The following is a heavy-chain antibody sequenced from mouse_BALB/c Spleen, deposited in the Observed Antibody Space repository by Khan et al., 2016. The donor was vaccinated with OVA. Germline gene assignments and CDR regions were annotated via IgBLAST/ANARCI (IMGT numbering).Heavy chain of an antibody. J-gene: IGHJ4*01. V-gene: IGHV3-2*02. CDR3: ARSLYYGYGYALDC. CDR2: ISSTGST. D-gene: IGHD2-2*01. Sequence: EVKLLESGPGLVKPSQSLSLTYTVTGYSITSDYAWNWIRQFPGNKLEWMGYISSTGSTSYNPSLKSRISITRDTSKNQFFLQLKSVTTEDTAAYYCARSLYYGYGYALDCWGRGTSVTVSS. CDR1: GYSITSDYA.